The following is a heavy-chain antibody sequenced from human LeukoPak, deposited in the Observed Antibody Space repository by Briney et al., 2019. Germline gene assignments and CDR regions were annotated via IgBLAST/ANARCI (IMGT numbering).Heavy chain of an antibody. V-gene: IGHV4-39*01. D-gene: IGHD3-3*01. J-gene: IGHJ4*02. CDR2: IYYSGST. CDR3: ARHASDYYFDY. CDR1: GGSISSSSYY. Sequence: SETLSLTCAVSGGSISSSSYYWGWIRQPPGKGLEWIGGIYYSGSTYYNPSLKSRVTISVDTSKNQFSLKLSSVTAADTAVYYCARHASDYYFDYWGQGTLVTVSS.